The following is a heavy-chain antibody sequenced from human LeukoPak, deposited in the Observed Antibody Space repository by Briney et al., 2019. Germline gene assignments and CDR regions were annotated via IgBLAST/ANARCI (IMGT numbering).Heavy chain of an antibody. CDR3: ARGERMTYYYDSSGYYPPMEH. CDR1: GFTFSNYW. J-gene: IGHJ1*01. V-gene: IGHV3-7*03. Sequence: GGSLRLSCAASGFTFSNYWMTWVRRAAGKGLEWVAMIKPDGSNPSYVDSVKGRFTISRDNAKNSLYLQMNSLRAEDTAVYYCARGERMTYYYDSSGYYPPMEHWGQGTLVTVSS. CDR2: IKPDGSNP. D-gene: IGHD3-22*01.